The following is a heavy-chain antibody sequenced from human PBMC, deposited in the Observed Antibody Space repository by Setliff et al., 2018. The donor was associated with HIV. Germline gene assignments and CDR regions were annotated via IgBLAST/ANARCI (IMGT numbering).Heavy chain of an antibody. CDR3: ARLIHTGLLYFDY. Sequence: SETLSLTCTVSGGSISSYYWSWIRQPPGKGLEWIGYIYTSGSTNYNPSLKSRVTISVDTSKNQFSLKLNSVTALDTAVYYCARLIHTGLLYFDYWGLGMLVTVSS. J-gene: IGHJ4*02. D-gene: IGHD2-8*02. CDR2: IYTSGST. CDR1: GGSISSYY. V-gene: IGHV4-4*09.